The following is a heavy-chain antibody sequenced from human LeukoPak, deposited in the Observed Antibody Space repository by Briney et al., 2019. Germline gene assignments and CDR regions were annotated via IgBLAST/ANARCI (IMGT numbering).Heavy chain of an antibody. Sequence: RASVKVSCEASGYTITNNYMHWVRQAPGQGLEWMGVINPSGTGTSYAQKFQGRITMSRDTSTSTVYMELSSLRSEDTAFYYCATDHSMANTAWWFDPWGQGTLVTASS. CDR1: GYTITNNY. V-gene: IGHV1-46*01. D-gene: IGHD5-24*01. CDR2: INPSGTGT. CDR3: ATDHSMANTAWWFDP. J-gene: IGHJ5*02.